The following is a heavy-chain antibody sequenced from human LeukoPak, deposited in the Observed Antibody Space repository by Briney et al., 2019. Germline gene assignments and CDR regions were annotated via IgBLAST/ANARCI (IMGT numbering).Heavy chain of an antibody. CDR3: AKEHYVDTAMAPYFDY. CDR2: ISGSGGST. CDR1: GFTFSSYG. V-gene: IGHV3-23*01. J-gene: IGHJ4*02. D-gene: IGHD5-18*01. Sequence: PGGSLRLSCAASGFTFSSYGMSWVRQAPGKGLEWVSAISGSGGSTYYADSVKGRFTISRDNSKNTLYLQMNSLRAEDTAVYYCAKEHYVDTAMAPYFDYWGQGTLVTVSS.